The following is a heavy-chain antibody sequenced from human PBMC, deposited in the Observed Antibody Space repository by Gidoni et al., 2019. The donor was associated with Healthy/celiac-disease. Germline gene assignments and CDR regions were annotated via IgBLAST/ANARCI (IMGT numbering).Heavy chain of an antibody. CDR1: GFTFSDYS. CDR3: ARDSRHPLFNYDGYYFDY. D-gene: IGHD4-4*01. J-gene: IGHJ4*02. CDR2: ISSSGSTI. Sequence: VQLVESGGGLVKPGGSLRLSCAAYGFTFSDYSMSWIRQAPGKGLEWVSYISSSGSTIYYADSVKGRFTISRDNAKNSLYLQMNSLRAEDTAVYYCARDSRHPLFNYDGYYFDYWGQGTLVTVSS. V-gene: IGHV3-11*01.